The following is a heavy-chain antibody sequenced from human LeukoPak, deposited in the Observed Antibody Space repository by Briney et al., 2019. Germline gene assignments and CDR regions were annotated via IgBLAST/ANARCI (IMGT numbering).Heavy chain of an antibody. CDR1: RYTFTGYY. J-gene: IGHJ3*02. Sequence: ASVKVSCKACRYTFTGYYMHWVRQAPGQGLEWMGWINPNSGGTNYAQKFQGRVTMTRDTSISTAYMELSRLRSDDTAVYYCAPGPEWNDAFDIWGQGTMVTVSS. V-gene: IGHV1-2*02. CDR3: APGPEWNDAFDI. D-gene: IGHD3-3*01. CDR2: INPNSGGT.